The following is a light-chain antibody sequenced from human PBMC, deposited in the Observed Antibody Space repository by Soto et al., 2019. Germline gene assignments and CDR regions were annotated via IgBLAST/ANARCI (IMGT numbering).Light chain of an antibody. Sequence: QSALTQPRSVSGSHGQSVTISCTGTSSDVGGYNFVSWYQQHPGKAPKLMIYAVSKRPSGVPDRFSGSKSGNTASLTISGLQAEDEADYYCCSYAGRYTYVFGTGTKLTVL. CDR2: AVS. V-gene: IGLV2-11*01. CDR1: SSDVGGYNF. CDR3: CSYAGRYTYV. J-gene: IGLJ1*01.